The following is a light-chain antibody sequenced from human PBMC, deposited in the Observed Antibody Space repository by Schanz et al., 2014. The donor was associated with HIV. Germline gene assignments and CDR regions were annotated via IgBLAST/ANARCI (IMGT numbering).Light chain of an antibody. CDR3: QQYGSSPRT. CDR1: QIISTS. J-gene: IGKJ1*01. V-gene: IGKV3-20*01. Sequence: EAVLTQSPATLSAYPGERVTLSCRTTQIISTSLAWYQQRPGQPPRLLLYGASSRATGIPDRFSGSGSGTDFTLTISGLEPQDFAVYYCQQYGSSPRTFGQGAKVEIK. CDR2: GAS.